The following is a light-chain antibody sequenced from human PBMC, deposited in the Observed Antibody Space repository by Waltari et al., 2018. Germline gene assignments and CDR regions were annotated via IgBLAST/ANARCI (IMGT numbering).Light chain of an antibody. CDR3: LQYDLHPWT. Sequence: DNELTQTPSPVPASVGDRVTLTCRASQNINDWLAWYQQKPGKAPKLLIHRASTLDSGAPSRFSGSGFGTEFTLTINSLQPDDFSTYYCLQYDLHPWTFGQGTQVQIK. CDR1: QNINDW. J-gene: IGKJ1*01. CDR2: RAS. V-gene: IGKV1-5*03.